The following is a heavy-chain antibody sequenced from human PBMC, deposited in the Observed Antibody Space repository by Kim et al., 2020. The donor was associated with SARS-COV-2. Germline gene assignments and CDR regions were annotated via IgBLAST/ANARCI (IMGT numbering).Heavy chain of an antibody. J-gene: IGHJ5*02. D-gene: IGHD2-2*02. V-gene: IGHV1-69*13. CDR3: ARVYCSSTSCYTGWFDP. Sequence: SVKVSCKASGGTFSSYAISWVRQAPGQGLEWMGGIIPIFGTANYAQKFQGRVTITADESTSTAYMELSSLRSEDTAVYYCARVYCSSTSCYTGWFDPWGQGTLVTVSS. CDR1: GGTFSSYA. CDR2: IIPIFGTA.